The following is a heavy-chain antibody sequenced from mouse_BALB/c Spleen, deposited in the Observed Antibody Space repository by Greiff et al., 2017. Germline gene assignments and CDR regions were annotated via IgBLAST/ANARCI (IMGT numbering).Heavy chain of an antibody. V-gene: IGHV1S5*01. CDR1: GYTFTSYW. D-gene: IGHD2-14*01. CDR2: IYPGSGST. J-gene: IGHJ4*01. CDR3: TRGYRYD. Sequence: VQLQQSGDDLVKPGASVKLSCKASGYTFTSYWMHWVKQRPGQGLEWIGNIYPGSGSTNYDEKFKSKATLTVDTSSSTAYMQLSSMTSEDSAVYYCTRGYRYDWGQGTSVTVSA.